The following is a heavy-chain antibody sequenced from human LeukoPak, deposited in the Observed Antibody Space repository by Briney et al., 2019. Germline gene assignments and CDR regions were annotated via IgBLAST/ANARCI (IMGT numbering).Heavy chain of an antibody. V-gene: IGHV4-34*01. J-gene: IGHJ6*02. CDR2: INHSGST. CDR1: GGSFSGYY. CDR3: ARGYCSSTSCQYYGMDV. D-gene: IGHD2-2*01. Sequence: SETLSLTCAVYGGSFSGYYWSWFRQPPGKGLEWIREINHSGSTNYNPSLMSRVTISVDTSKNHFSLKLSSVTAADTAVYYCARGYCSSTSCQYYGMDVWGQGTTVTVSS.